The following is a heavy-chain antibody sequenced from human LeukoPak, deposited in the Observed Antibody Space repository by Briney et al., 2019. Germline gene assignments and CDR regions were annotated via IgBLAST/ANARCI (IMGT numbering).Heavy chain of an antibody. CDR3: AREKWILFYFDY. V-gene: IGHV4-59*12. D-gene: IGHD2-2*03. CDR1: GGSISSYY. J-gene: IGHJ4*02. CDR2: IYYSGST. Sequence: PSETLSLTCTVSGGSISSYYWSWIRQPPGKGLEWIGYIYYSGSTNYNPSLKSRVTISVDTSRNQFSLKLSSVTAADTAVYYCAREKWILFYFDYWGQGTLVTVSS.